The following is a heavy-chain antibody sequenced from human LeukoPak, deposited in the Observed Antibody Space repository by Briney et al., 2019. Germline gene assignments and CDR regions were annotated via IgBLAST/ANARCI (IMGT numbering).Heavy chain of an antibody. V-gene: IGHV3-23*01. CDR2: ISGSGGST. CDR3: AREHSGYDFPGRDYYYMDV. J-gene: IGHJ6*03. Sequence: GGSLRLSCAASGFTFSSYGMSWVRQAPGKGLEWVSAISGSGGSTYYADSVKGRFTISRDNAKNSLYLQMNSLRAEDAAVYYCAREHSGYDFPGRDYYYMDVWGKGTTVTVSS. CDR1: GFTFSSYG. D-gene: IGHD5-12*01.